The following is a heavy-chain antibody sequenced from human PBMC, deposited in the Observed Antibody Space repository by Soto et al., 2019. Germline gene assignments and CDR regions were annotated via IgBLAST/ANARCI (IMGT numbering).Heavy chain of an antibody. V-gene: IGHV4-39*01. CDR3: ATQEVGGSYVYTFDP. Sequence: QLQLQESGPGLVKPSETLSLTCTVSGGSISSSNDYWGWIRQPPGKGLEWIGSIYYSWSTYYHPSLKSRVTISVDTSKNQFSLKLSSVTAADTAVYYCATQEVGGSYVYTFDPWGQGTLVTVSS. D-gene: IGHD1-26*01. CDR2: IYYSWST. CDR1: GGSISSSNDY. J-gene: IGHJ5*02.